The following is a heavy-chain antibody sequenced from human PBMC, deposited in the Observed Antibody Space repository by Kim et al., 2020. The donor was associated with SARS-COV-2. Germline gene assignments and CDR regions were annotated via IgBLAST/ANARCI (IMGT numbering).Heavy chain of an antibody. CDR2: VTSDGCYK. CDR1: GISFSNYD. D-gene: IGHD6-13*01. V-gene: IGHV3-23*01. Sequence: GGSLRLSCAASGISFSNYDMTWVRQAPGKGLEWVSHVTSDGCYKYYADSVKGRFTISRDNSKSTLYLQMNSLRADDTAVYHCAKKITAAVGKARAYYFDPLGRGTLVIVSS. CDR3: AKKITAAVGKARAYYFDP. J-gene: IGHJ2*01.